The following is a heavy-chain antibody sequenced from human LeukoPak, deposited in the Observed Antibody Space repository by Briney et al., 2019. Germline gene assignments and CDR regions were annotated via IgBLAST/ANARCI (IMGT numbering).Heavy chain of an antibody. CDR2: ISGSGGST. D-gene: IGHD1-26*01. CDR1: GFTFSSYA. CDR3: ARGSTFSGSYYVLDY. J-gene: IGHJ4*02. V-gene: IGHV3-23*01. Sequence: AGGSLRLSCAASGFTFSSYAMSWVRQAPGKGLEWVSAISGSGGSTYYADSVKGRFTISRDNSKNTLYLQMNSLRAEDTAVYYCARGSTFSGSYYVLDYWGQGTLVTVSS.